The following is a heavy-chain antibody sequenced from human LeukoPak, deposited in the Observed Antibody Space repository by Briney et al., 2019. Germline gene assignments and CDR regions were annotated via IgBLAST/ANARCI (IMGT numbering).Heavy chain of an antibody. CDR3: ARATGTWGHDGFDI. J-gene: IGHJ3*02. Sequence: ASVKVSCKAYGYTFMSHGISWVRQAPGQGLEWMGWISGSSSNTNYAQKLQGRVTMTTDTSTTTAYMELRSLRSDDTAVYYCARATGTWGHDGFDIWGQGTMVTVSS. CDR1: GYTFMSHG. V-gene: IGHV1-18*01. D-gene: IGHD3-16*01. CDR2: ISGSSSNT.